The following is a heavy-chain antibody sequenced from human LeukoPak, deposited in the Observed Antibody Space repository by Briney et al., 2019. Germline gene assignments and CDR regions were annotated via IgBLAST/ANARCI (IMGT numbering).Heavy chain of an antibody. CDR1: GGSISSGGYY. V-gene: IGHV4-31*03. D-gene: IGHD5-12*01. J-gene: IGHJ4*02. Sequence: SETLSLTCTVSGGSISSGGYYWSWFRQHPGKGLEWIGYIYYSGSTYYNPSLKSRVTISVDTSKIQFSLKLSSVTAADTAVYYCARDGRGYGLYDYWGQGTLVTVSS. CDR3: ARDGRGYGLYDY. CDR2: IYYSGST.